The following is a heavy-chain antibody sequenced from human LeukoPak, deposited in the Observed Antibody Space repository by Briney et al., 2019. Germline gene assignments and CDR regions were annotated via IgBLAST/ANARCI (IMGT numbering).Heavy chain of an antibody. V-gene: IGHV4-59*01. CDR1: GGSISSYY. J-gene: IGHJ6*03. CDR2: IYYSGST. Sequence: SETLSLTCTISGGSISSYYWSWIRQPPGKGLEWIGYIYYSGSTNYNPSLKSRVTISVDTSKNQFSLKLSSVTAADTAVYYCARVQAAANYYYYMDVWGKGTTVTVSS. D-gene: IGHD6-13*01. CDR3: ARVQAAANYYYYMDV.